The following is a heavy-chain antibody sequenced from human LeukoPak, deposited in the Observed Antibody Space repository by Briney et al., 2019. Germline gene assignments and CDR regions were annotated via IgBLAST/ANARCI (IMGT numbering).Heavy chain of an antibody. Sequence: SETLSLTCTVSGGSISSGDYYWSWIRQPPGKGLEWIWYIYYSGSTYYNPSLKSRVTISVDTSKNQFSLKLSSVTAADTAVYYCARVGNYYDSSGYPGAYWGQGTLVTVSS. J-gene: IGHJ4*02. D-gene: IGHD3-22*01. V-gene: IGHV4-30-4*01. CDR1: GGSISSGDYY. CDR3: ARVGNYYDSSGYPGAY. CDR2: IYYSGST.